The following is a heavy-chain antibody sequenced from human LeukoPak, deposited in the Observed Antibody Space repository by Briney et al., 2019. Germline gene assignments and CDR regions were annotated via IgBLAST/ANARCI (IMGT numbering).Heavy chain of an antibody. CDR1: GYTFIGYY. J-gene: IGHJ4*02. CDR2: INPNSGGT. CDR3: ARDRDTALFDY. V-gene: IGHV1-2*02. Sequence: ASVKVSCKASGYTFIGYYMHWVRQAPGQGLDWMGWINPNSGGTNYAQKFQGRVTMTRDTSISTAYMELSRLGSDDTAVYYCARDRDTALFDYWGQGTLVTVSS. D-gene: IGHD5-18*01.